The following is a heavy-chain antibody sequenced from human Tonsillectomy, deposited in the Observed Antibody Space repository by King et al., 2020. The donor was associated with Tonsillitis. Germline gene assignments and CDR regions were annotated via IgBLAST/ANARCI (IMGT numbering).Heavy chain of an antibody. CDR1: GFTFSSCA. V-gene: IGHV3-23*01. CDR3: AKAVNNGDYVYWYFDL. J-gene: IGHJ2*01. CDR2: VSDSGCGT. Sequence: VQLLESGGGLVQPGGSLRLSCAASGFTFSSCAMSWVRQAPGKGLEWGVAVSDSGCGTYYADSVRGRFTISRDNSKNTLYLQMNSLRVEDTAVYYCAKAVNNGDYVYWYFDLWGRGTLVSVSS. D-gene: IGHD4-17*01.